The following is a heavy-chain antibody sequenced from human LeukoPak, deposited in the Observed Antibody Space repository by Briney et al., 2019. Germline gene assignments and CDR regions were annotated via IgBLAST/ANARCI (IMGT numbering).Heavy chain of an antibody. CDR2: ISGNDGST. CDR3: AKGGSSWQIPSYFDY. V-gene: IGHV3-23*01. J-gene: IGHJ4*02. D-gene: IGHD6-13*01. CDR1: GFMFSSYG. Sequence: GGTLRLSCAASGFMFSSYGMSWVRQAPGKGLEWVSDISGNDGSTYYADSVKGRFTISRDNSKNTLYLQMNSLRAEDTAVYYCAKGGSSWQIPSYFDYWGQGTLVTVSS.